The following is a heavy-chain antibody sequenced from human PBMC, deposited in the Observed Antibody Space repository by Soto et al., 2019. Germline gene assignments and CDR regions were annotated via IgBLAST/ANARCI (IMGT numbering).Heavy chain of an antibody. D-gene: IGHD2-2*01. Sequence: EVQLVESGGGLVQPGGSLRLSCAASGFTFSSYAMHGVRQAPGKGLEYVSAISSNGGSTYYANSVKGRFTISRDNSKNTLYLQMGSLRAEDMAVYYCARGFTSSYYYYGMDVWGQGTTVTVSS. J-gene: IGHJ6*02. CDR1: GFTFSSYA. CDR3: ARGFTSSYYYYGMDV. V-gene: IGHV3-64*01. CDR2: ISSNGGST.